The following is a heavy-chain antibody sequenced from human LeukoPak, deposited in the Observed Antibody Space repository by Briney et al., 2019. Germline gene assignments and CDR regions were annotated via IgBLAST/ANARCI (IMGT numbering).Heavy chain of an antibody. V-gene: IGHV4-39*01. J-gene: IGHJ6*03. CDR1: GGSISGRSYY. D-gene: IGHD3-10*01. CDR3: ARGVPMVRGVIYRNYYYYYYMDV. Sequence: SETLSLTCTVSGGSISGRSYYWGWIRQPPGRGLEWIASMYYRGSTYYNPSLKSRVIISVDMSKNQFSLKLSSVTAADSAVYYCARGVPMVRGVIYRNYYYYYYMDVWGKGTTVTVSS. CDR2: MYYRGST.